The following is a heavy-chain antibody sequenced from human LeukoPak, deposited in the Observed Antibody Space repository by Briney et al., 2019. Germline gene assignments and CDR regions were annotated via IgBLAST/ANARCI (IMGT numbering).Heavy chain of an antibody. D-gene: IGHD3-3*01. CDR3: ARGGFRIFGVPRF. J-gene: IGHJ1*01. Sequence: GGSLRLSCAASGFTFSSYSMNWVRQAPGKGLEWVSSISSSSSYIYYADSVKGRLTISRDNAKISLYLQMNSLRAGDTAVYYCARGGFRIFGVPRFWGQGTLVTVSS. V-gene: IGHV3-21*01. CDR2: ISSSSSYI. CDR1: GFTFSSYS.